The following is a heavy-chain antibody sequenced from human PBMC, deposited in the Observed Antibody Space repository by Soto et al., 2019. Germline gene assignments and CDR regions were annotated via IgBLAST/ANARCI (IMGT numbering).Heavy chain of an antibody. V-gene: IGHV4-34*01. J-gene: IGHJ4*02. D-gene: IGHD2-21*01. CDR2: INHSGST. CDR3: ARDKIPGLFDY. Sequence: QVQLQQWGAGLLKPSETLSLTCAVYGGSFSGYYWTWIRQPPGTGLEWIGEINHSGSTNYNPSLKSRVTISVDTYKNQFSLKLTSVTAADPAVYYCARDKIPGLFDYWGQGTLVTVSS. CDR1: GGSFSGYY.